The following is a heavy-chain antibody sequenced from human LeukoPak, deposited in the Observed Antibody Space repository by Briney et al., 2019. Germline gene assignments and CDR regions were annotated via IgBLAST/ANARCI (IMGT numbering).Heavy chain of an antibody. Sequence: GGSLRLSCTVSGFTVSSNSMSWVRQAPGKGLEWVSSISSSGSLIYYADSVRGRFTISRDNSKNTLYLQMNSLRAEDTAVYYCHSYGSHINPFDYWGQGTLVTVSS. CDR1: GFTVSSNS. CDR2: ISSSGSLI. D-gene: IGHD5-18*01. CDR3: HSYGSHINPFDY. V-gene: IGHV3-21*04. J-gene: IGHJ4*02.